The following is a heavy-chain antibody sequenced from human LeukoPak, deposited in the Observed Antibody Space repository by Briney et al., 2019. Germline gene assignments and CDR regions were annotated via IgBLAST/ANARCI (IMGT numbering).Heavy chain of an antibody. Sequence: SETLSLTCSVSGGSISSYYWSWIRQPPGKGPEWIGYIFYSGSTNYNPSLKSRVTISLDTSKNQFSLKLSSVTAADTAVYYCATQARIVGATGYFDYWGQGTLVTVSS. CDR2: IFYSGST. D-gene: IGHD1-26*01. CDR1: GGSISSYY. CDR3: ATQARIVGATGYFDY. V-gene: IGHV4-59*08. J-gene: IGHJ4*02.